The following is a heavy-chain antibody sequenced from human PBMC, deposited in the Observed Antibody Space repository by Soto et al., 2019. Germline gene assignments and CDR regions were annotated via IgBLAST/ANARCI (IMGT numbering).Heavy chain of an antibody. Sequence: GASVKVSCKASGYTFTSYGISWVRQAPGQGLEWMGWISAYNGNTNYAQKLQGRVTMTTDTSTSTAYMELRSLRSDDTAVYYCARAGLRYFDWLLVSSQNWFDPWGQGTLVTVSS. V-gene: IGHV1-18*01. D-gene: IGHD3-9*01. CDR1: GYTFTSYG. CDR2: ISAYNGNT. CDR3: ARAGLRYFDWLLVSSQNWFDP. J-gene: IGHJ5*02.